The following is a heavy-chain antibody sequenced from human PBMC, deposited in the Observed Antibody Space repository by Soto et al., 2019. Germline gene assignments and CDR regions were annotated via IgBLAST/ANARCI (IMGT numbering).Heavy chain of an antibody. CDR3: ARRREGTGRTLDY. CDR1: GFTFRAYW. J-gene: IGHJ4*02. D-gene: IGHD1-1*01. Sequence: EVHLVESGGGLVQRGGSLRLSCAASGFTFRAYWMSWVRQAPGKGLEWGANIDQDGSGKYYVDSVRGRFTIARDNAHNSLYLQTNSLRGEEPAVYFCARRREGTGRTLDYWGQGTLVSVSS. V-gene: IGHV3-7*05. CDR2: IDQDGSGK.